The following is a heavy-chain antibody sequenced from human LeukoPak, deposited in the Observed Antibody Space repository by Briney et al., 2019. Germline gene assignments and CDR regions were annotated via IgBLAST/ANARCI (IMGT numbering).Heavy chain of an antibody. V-gene: IGHV2-70*11. J-gene: IGHJ4*02. CDR1: GFSLSTSGMC. D-gene: IGHD4-23*01. Sequence: SGPALVKPTQTLTLTCTFSGFSLSTSGMCVSWIRQPPGKALEWLARSDWDDDKYYSTSLKTRLTISKDTSKNQVVLTMTNMDPVDTAVYYCARADYGGNAGGFWGQGTLVTVSS. CDR3: ARADYGGNAGGF. CDR2: SDWDDDK.